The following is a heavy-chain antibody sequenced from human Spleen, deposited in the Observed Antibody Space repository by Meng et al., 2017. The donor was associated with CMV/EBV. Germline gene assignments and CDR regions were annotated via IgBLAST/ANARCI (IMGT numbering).Heavy chain of an antibody. Sequence: ASGGTFSSYAISWVRRAPGQGLEWMGGIIPIFGTANYAQKFQGRVTITTDESTSTAYMELSSLRSEDTAVYYCARSPSGYDTLPFDYWGQGTLVTVSS. D-gene: IGHD5-12*01. CDR1: GGTFSSYA. J-gene: IGHJ4*02. CDR3: ARSPSGYDTLPFDY. CDR2: IIPIFGTA. V-gene: IGHV1-69*05.